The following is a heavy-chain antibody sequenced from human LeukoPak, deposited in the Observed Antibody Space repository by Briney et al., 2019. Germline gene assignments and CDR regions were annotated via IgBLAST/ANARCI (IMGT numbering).Heavy chain of an antibody. CDR3: ARAPLGRPDYYGMDV. Sequence: GASVKVSCKASGYTFTSYGISWVRQAPGQGLEWMGWISAYNGNTNYAQKLQGRVTMTTDTSTSTAYMELRSLRSDDTAVYYCARAPLGRPDYYGMDVWGQGTTVTVSS. V-gene: IGHV1-18*01. CDR2: ISAYNGNT. J-gene: IGHJ6*02. D-gene: IGHD1-26*01. CDR1: GYTFTSYG.